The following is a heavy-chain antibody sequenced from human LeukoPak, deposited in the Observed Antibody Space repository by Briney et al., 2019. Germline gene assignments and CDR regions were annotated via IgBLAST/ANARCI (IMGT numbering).Heavy chain of an antibody. D-gene: IGHD3-3*01. CDR2: ISGSGGST. J-gene: IGHJ4*02. V-gene: IGHV3-23*01. CDR1: GFTFSSYA. Sequence: GGSLRLSCAASGFTFSSYAMSWVRQAPGKGLEWVSAISGSGGSTYYADSVKGRFTISRDNSKNTLYLQMNSLRAEDTAVYYCAKDPVVSFDYDFWSGASGGYFDYWGQGTLVTVSS. CDR3: AKDPVVSFDYDFWSGASGGYFDY.